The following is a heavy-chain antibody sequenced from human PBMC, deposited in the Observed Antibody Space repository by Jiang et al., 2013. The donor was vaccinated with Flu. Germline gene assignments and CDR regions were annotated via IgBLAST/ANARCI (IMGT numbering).Heavy chain of an antibody. J-gene: IGHJ2*01. D-gene: IGHD3-16*01. V-gene: IGHV1-69*15. CDR3: ATESPTSFLGFNYDYNGYFDL. CDR1: GGTFNTYG. CDR2: IIPLFVAP. Sequence: GAEVKKPGSSVRVSCKASGGTFNTYGINWVRQAPGQGLEWMGRIIPLFVAPNYAQSFQGRVIITADESTNTAYLDVRSLRSEDTAVYYCATESPTSFLGFNYDYNGYFDLWGRGTLITVSS.